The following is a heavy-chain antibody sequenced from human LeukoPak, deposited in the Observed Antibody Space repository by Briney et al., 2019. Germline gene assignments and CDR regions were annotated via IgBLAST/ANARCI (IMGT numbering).Heavy chain of an antibody. Sequence: ASVKVSCKASGYTFTSYGISWVRQAPGQGLEWMGWIGAYNGNTNYAQKLQGRVTMTTDTSTSTAYMELRSLRSDDTAVYYCASFGLAAAGTAFDYWGQGTLVTVSS. CDR3: ASFGLAAAGTAFDY. V-gene: IGHV1-18*01. J-gene: IGHJ4*02. CDR1: GYTFTSYG. D-gene: IGHD6-13*01. CDR2: IGAYNGNT.